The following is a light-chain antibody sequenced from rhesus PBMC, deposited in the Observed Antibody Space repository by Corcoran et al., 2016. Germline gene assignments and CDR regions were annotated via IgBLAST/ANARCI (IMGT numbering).Light chain of an antibody. V-gene: IGKV1-74*01. CDR1: ENVKNH. CDR3: QHNYGTLT. CDR2: EAS. J-gene: IGKJ4*01. Sequence: DIQMTQSPLSLSASAGDRVTITCRTSENVKNHLNWYQQKPGKATKLLIYEASNLQRGVPSRFSGSGSGTKYTCTLSSLQSEDVATYYCQHNYGTLTFGGGTKGEIK.